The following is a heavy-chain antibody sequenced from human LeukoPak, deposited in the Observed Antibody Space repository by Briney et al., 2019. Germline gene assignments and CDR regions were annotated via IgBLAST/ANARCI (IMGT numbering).Heavy chain of an antibody. CDR3: ARGLWGV. Sequence: GGSLRLSCAASGFTFSSYSMNWVRQAPGKGLEWVSYIISSSSTIYYADSVKGRFTVSKDNAKNSLFLQMNSLRAEDTAVYYCARGLWGVWGQGTMVTVSS. V-gene: IGHV3-48*04. D-gene: IGHD7-27*01. CDR2: IISSSSTI. CDR1: GFTFSSYS. J-gene: IGHJ3*01.